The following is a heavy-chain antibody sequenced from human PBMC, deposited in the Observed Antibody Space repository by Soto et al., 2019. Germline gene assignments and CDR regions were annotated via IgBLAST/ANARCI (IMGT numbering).Heavy chain of an antibody. D-gene: IGHD4-17*01. CDR2: IGWNSGNI. CDR3: AKDRGRIYGAQFDY. J-gene: IGHJ4*02. Sequence: EVQLVESGGGLVQPGRSLRLSCAASGFTFEDFAMHWVRQAPGKGLEWVSGIGWNSGNIDYADSVKGRFTISRDNAKNSLYLQMNSLRPEDTALYYCAKDRGRIYGAQFDYWGQGTLVTVSS. V-gene: IGHV3-9*01. CDR1: GFTFEDFA.